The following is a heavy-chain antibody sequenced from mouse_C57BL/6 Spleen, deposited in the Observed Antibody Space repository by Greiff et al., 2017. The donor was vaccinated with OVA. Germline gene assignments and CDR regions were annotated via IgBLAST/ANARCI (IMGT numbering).Heavy chain of an antibody. Sequence: QVQLQQSGAELAKPGASVKLSCKASGYTFTSYWMHWVKQRPGQGLEWIGYINPSSGYTTYNQKFTDKATLTAAKSSSTASLQLRRLTYAASAFSYCARGGGSWFAYWGQGTLVTVSA. J-gene: IGHJ3*01. CDR2: INPSSGYT. CDR3: ARGGGSWFAY. V-gene: IGHV1-7*01. CDR1: GYTFTSYW.